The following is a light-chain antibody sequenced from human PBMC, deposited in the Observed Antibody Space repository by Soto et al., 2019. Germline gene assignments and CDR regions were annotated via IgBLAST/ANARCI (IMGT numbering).Light chain of an antibody. CDR3: QQYEHLPRFI. CDR1: HDIGNY. Sequence: DIQMTQSPSSLSASVGDRVTITCLASHDIGNYLNWYQQKPGKAPKLLIYYASNLETGVSSRFSGSGSGTDFTFTISSLQPEDIATYFCQQYEHLPRFIFGPGTKVDIK. V-gene: IGKV1-33*01. CDR2: YAS. J-gene: IGKJ3*01.